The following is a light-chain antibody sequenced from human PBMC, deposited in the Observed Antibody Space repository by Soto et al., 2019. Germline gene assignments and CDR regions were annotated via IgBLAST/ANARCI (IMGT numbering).Light chain of an antibody. Sequence: DIQMTQSPSTLSASVGDRVTITCRASQSISSWLAWYQQKPGKGPKLLIQKASSLESGVPSRFSGSESGTEFTLTISSLQPVDFATYYCQQYSINPLTFGGGTKVEIK. CDR1: QSISSW. J-gene: IGKJ4*01. CDR3: QQYSINPLT. V-gene: IGKV1-5*03. CDR2: KAS.